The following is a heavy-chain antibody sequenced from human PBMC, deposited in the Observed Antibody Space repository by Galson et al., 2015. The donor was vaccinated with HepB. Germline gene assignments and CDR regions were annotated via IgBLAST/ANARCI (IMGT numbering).Heavy chain of an antibody. J-gene: IGHJ4*02. CDR3: ARNFAELRFLEWLGLLDY. V-gene: IGHV3-11*01. D-gene: IGHD3-3*01. CDR2: ISSSGSTI. Sequence: SLRLSCAASGFTFSDYYMSWIRQAPGKGLEWVSYISSSGSTIYYADFVKGRFTISRDNAKNSLYLQMNSLRAEDTAVYYCARNFAELRFLEWLGLLDYWGQGTLVTVSS. CDR1: GFTFSDYY.